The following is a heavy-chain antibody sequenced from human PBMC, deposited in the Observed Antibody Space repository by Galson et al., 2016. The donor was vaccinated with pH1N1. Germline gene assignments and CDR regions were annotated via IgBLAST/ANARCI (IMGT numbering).Heavy chain of an antibody. CDR1: GFTFSNYW. CDR2: IKEDGSET. J-gene: IGHJ5*02. CDR3: ARVRPEWELGGNWFDP. V-gene: IGHV3-7*01. D-gene: IGHD1-26*01. Sequence: SLRLSCAASGFTFSNYWVHWVRQAPGKGLEWVANIKEDGSETYYVDSVKGRFTIARDNAKNSLYLQMNTLRAEDTAVYYCARVRPEWELGGNWFDPWGQGTLVTVSS.